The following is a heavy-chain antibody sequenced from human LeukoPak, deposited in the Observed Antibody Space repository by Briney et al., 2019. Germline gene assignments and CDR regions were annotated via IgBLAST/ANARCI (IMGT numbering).Heavy chain of an antibody. D-gene: IGHD1-7*01. CDR1: GGSFSNYY. CDR3: ARRWNYGRNYYIDV. V-gene: IGHV4-34*01. J-gene: IGHJ6*03. Sequence: KSSETLSLTCAVYGGSFSNYYWSWIRQPPGKGQEWIGEINDSGRINYNPSLLSRVTVSVDPSKNQFSLSLTSVTATDTAVYYCARRWNYGRNYYIDVWGKGATVSVSS. CDR2: INDSGRI.